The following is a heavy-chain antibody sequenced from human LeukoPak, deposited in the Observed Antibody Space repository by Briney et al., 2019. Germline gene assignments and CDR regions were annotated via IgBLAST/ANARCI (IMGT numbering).Heavy chain of an antibody. V-gene: IGHV3-21*05. J-gene: IGHJ6*02. Sequence: GGSLRLSCAASGFTFSSYSMNWVRQAPGKGLEWVSYISSSSSYIYYADSVKGRFTISRDNAKNSLYLQMNSLRAEDTAVYYCARLYYDFWSGYPQDGMDVWGQGTTVTVSS. CDR1: GFTFSSYS. D-gene: IGHD3-3*01. CDR3: ARLYYDFWSGYPQDGMDV. CDR2: ISSSSSYI.